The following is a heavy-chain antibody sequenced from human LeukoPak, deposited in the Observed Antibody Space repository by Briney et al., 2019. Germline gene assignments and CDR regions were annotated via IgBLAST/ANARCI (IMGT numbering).Heavy chain of an antibody. CDR2: ISGYNANT. J-gene: IGHJ4*02. V-gene: IGHV1-18*01. Sequence: ASVKVSCKASGYTFSCYGISWVRQAPGQGLEWMGWISGYNANTKYAQKLQGRATMTTDTSTSTAYMELRSLRSDDTAVYYCARDEPTGDFYYFDYWGQGTLVTVSS. CDR3: ARDEPTGDFYYFDY. D-gene: IGHD7-27*01. CDR1: GYTFSCYG.